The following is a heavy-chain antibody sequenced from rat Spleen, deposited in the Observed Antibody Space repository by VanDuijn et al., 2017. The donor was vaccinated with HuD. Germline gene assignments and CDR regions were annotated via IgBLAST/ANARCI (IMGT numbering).Heavy chain of an antibody. J-gene: IGHJ3*01. Sequence: EVQLVESGGGLVQPGRSLKFSCTASRFTFTNYGMHWIRQAPTKGLAWVASISPSGGSTYYRDSVKGRFTISRDNANSTLYLQMDSLRSEDTATYYCATGGFDYSTYLPFAYWGQGTLVTVSS. CDR2: ISPSGGST. CDR1: RFTFTNYG. D-gene: IGHD1-2*01. CDR3: ATGGFDYSTYLPFAY. V-gene: IGHV5-19*01.